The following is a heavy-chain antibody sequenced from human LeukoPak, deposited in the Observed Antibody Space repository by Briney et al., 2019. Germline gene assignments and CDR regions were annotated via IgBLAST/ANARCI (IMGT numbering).Heavy chain of an antibody. D-gene: IGHD6-19*01. J-gene: IGHJ5*02. CDR1: GYTFTSYG. CDR3: VRDPSNTSGWKTWFDP. Sequence: ASVKVSCKASGYTFTSYGISWVRQAPGQGLEWMGWISAYNGDTKYAQNLQGRVTLTTYTLTTTAYLELRSLTSDDTAVYYCVRDPSNTSGWKTWFDPWGQGTLVTVSS. V-gene: IGHV1-18*01. CDR2: ISAYNGDT.